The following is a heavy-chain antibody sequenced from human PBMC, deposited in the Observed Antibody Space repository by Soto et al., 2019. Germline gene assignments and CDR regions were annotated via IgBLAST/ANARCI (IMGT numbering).Heavy chain of an antibody. CDR2: ISSSGSTI. D-gene: IGHD5-12*01. CDR3: ARDQVDIVATITGKDYYYGMDV. Sequence: QVQLVESGGGLVKPGGSLRLSCAASGFTFSDYYMSWIRQAPGKGLEWVSYISSSGSTIYYADSVKGRFTISRDNAKNSLYRQMNSLRAEDTAVYYCARDQVDIVATITGKDYYYGMDVWGQGTTVTVSS. V-gene: IGHV3-11*01. J-gene: IGHJ6*02. CDR1: GFTFSDYY.